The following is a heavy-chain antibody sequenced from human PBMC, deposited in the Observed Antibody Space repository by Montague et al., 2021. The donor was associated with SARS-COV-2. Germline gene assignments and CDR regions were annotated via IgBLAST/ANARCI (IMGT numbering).Heavy chain of an antibody. J-gene: IGHJ4*02. Sequence: SETLSLTCTVSGGSISSSTYYWAWIRQPTGQGLVWIGSIYYRGSTYYNPSLKSSVFISADTSKKQLSLTLTSVTAADTAVYYCATQEDPSGWIPGPFDFWGQGTLLSVSS. V-gene: IGHV4-39*01. CDR1: GGSISSSTYY. D-gene: IGHD6-19*01. CDR3: ATQEDPSGWIPGPFDF. CDR2: IYYRGST.